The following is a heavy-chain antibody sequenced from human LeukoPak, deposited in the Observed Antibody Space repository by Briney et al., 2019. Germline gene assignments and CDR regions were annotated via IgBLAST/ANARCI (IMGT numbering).Heavy chain of an antibody. J-gene: IGHJ4*02. CDR1: GFSFTFYS. V-gene: IGHV3-21*01. CDR2: ISSSSSYI. D-gene: IGHD5-18*01. Sequence: GGSLRLSCAASGFSFTFYSMNWVRQAPGKGLEWVSSISSSSSYIYYADSVKGRFTISRDNAKNSLYLQMNSLRAEDTAVYYCARHLSGVTGYTYGRGIDYWGQGTLVTVSS. CDR3: ARHLSGVTGYTYGRGIDY.